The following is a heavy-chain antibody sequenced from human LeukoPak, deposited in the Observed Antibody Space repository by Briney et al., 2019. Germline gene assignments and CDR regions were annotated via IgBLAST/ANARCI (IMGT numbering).Heavy chain of an antibody. D-gene: IGHD4-17*01. J-gene: IGHJ4*02. CDR3: ARPPTVYGDAPGY. Sequence: GGTLRLSCAASGFTFSSYSMKWVRQAPGQGLEWFSYISSSSSTIYYTQAVKGRFTISRGNAKNSLYLQMNSLRDEDTAVYYCARPPTVYGDAPGYWGQGTLVTVSS. V-gene: IGHV3-48*02. CDR1: GFTFSSYS. CDR2: ISSSSSTI.